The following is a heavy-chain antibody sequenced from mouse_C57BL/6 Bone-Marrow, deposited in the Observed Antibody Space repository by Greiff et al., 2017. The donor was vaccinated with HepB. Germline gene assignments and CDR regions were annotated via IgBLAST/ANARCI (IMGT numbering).Heavy chain of an antibody. J-gene: IGHJ1*03. CDR3: VLLYWYFDV. Sequence: QVQLQQPGAELVKPGASVKLSCKASGYTFTSYWMHWVKQRPGQGLEWIGMIHPNSGSTNYNEKFKSKATLTEDKSSSTAYMQLSSLTSEDSAVYYCVLLYWYFDVWGTGTTVTVSS. CDR2: IHPNSGST. V-gene: IGHV1-64*01. CDR1: GYTFTSYW.